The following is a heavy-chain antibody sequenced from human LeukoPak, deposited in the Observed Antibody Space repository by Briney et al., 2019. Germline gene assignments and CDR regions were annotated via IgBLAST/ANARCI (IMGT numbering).Heavy chain of an antibody. D-gene: IGHD2-15*01. Sequence: PSETLSLTCTVSGGSISSYYWSWLRQPAGKGLEWIGRIYTSGSTNYNPSLKSRVTMSVDTSKNQSSLKLSSVTAADTAVYYCARSLPRAVVVVAATLDTDAFDIWGQGTMVTVSS. V-gene: IGHV4-4*07. CDR3: ARSLPRAVVVVAATLDTDAFDI. CDR2: IYTSGST. CDR1: GGSISSYY. J-gene: IGHJ3*02.